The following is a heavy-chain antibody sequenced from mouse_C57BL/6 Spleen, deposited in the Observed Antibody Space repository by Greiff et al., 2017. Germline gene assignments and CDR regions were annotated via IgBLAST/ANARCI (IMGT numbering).Heavy chain of an antibody. CDR2: IYPSDSET. V-gene: IGHV1-61*01. CDR1: GYTFTSYW. D-gene: IGHD1-1*01. Sequence: VQLQQPGAELVRPGSSVKLSCKASGYTFTSYWMDWVKQRPGQGLEWIGNIYPSDSETHYNQKFKDKATLTVDKSSSTAYMQLSSLTSEDSAVYYCARGSTVVGDWFAYWGQGTLVTVSA. J-gene: IGHJ3*01. CDR3: ARGSTVVGDWFAY.